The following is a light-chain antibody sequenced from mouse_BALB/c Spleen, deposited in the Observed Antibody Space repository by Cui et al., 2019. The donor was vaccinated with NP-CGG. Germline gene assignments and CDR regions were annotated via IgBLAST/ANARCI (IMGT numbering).Light chain of an antibody. CDR2: STS. V-gene: IGKV4-57-1*01. J-gene: IGKJ2*01. Sequence: ENVLTQSPAIMSASPGEKVTMTCRASSSVSSSYLHWYQQKSGASPKLWIYSTSNLASRVPARFSGSGSGTSYSLTISSVEAEDAATYYCQQYSGYPYTFGGGTKLEIK. CDR3: QQYSGYPYT. CDR1: SSVSSSY.